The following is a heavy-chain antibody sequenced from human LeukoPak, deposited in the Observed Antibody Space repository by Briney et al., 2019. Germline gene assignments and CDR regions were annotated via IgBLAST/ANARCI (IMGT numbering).Heavy chain of an antibody. V-gene: IGHV4-34*01. Sequence: SETLSHTCAVYGGSFSGCYWSWIRQPPGKGLEWIGEINHSGSTNYNPSLKSRVTISVDTSKNQFSLKLSSVTAADTAVYYCARARIAVAGIRYYYYGMDVWGQGTTVTVSS. D-gene: IGHD6-19*01. CDR3: ARARIAVAGIRYYYYGMDV. CDR1: GGSFSGCY. CDR2: INHSGST. J-gene: IGHJ6*02.